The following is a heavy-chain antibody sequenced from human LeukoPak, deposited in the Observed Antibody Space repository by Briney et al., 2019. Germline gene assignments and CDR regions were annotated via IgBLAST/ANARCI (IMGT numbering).Heavy chain of an antibody. Sequence: GGSLRLSCAASGFTFSSYAMSWVRQAPGKGLEWVSAISGSGGSTYYADSVKGRFTTSRDNSKNTLYLQMNSLRAEDTAVYYCVGDSSGWSTDYWGQGTLVTVSS. D-gene: IGHD6-19*01. CDR1: GFTFSSYA. J-gene: IGHJ4*02. CDR3: VGDSSGWSTDY. V-gene: IGHV3-23*01. CDR2: ISGSGGST.